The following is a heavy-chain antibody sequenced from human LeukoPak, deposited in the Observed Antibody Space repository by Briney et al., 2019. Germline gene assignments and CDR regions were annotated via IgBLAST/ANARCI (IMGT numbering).Heavy chain of an antibody. CDR1: GYIFNGYY. CDR2: INCDSGGK. Sequence: ASVKVSCKTSGYIFNGYYIQWVRHAPGQGLEWMGSINCDSGGKDYSHRFQGRVTMTRDRSITTVYMELSKLSFDDTAVYYCARGYRTGDMTIFAYWGQGTLVTVSS. CDR3: ARGYRTGDMTIFAY. V-gene: IGHV1-2*02. D-gene: IGHD7-27*01. J-gene: IGHJ4*02.